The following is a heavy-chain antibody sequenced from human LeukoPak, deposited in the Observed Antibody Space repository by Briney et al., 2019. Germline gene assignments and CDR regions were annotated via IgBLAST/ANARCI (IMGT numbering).Heavy chain of an antibody. CDR3: AKLRRPFSNGYDSFDD. V-gene: IGHV3-23*01. CDR2: ISASRDST. CDR1: GFTFSSYS. D-gene: IGHD3-9*01. Sequence: PGGSLRLSCTASGFTFSSYSMNWVRQAPGKVLEWISLISASRDSTYYADSVKGRFTISRDNSKNTLFLQMNNLRAEDTAIYYCAKLRRPFSNGYDSFDDWGHGTLVTVSS. J-gene: IGHJ4*01.